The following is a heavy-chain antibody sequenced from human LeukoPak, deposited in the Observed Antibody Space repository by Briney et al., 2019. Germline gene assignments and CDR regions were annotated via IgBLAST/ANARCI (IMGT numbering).Heavy chain of an antibody. V-gene: IGHV1-8*03. Sequence: ASVKVSCKASGYTFTGYYMHWVRQAPGQGLEWMGWVNPRSGDAGYLQKFQGRLTITRDSSIDTAYMDLSGLNSEDTAVYYCARGVPLGYCTYGVCYPPYYFDYWGQGTLVTASS. D-gene: IGHD2-8*01. CDR2: VNPRSGDA. CDR3: ARGVPLGYCTYGVCYPPYYFDY. J-gene: IGHJ4*02. CDR1: GYTFTGYY.